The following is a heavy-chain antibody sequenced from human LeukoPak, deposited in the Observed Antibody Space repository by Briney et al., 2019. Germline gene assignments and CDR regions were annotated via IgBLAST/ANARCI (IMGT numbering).Heavy chain of an antibody. CDR3: ARRRGYSYGRNNYYFDY. J-gene: IGHJ4*02. V-gene: IGHV3-7*03. CDR2: INRDGSEK. CDR1: GFNFSNYW. Sequence: PGGSLRLSCAASGFNFSNYWMSWVRQTPGKGLEWVANINRDGSEKYYVDSVEGQFTISRDNAKNSLFLLMNSLRVEDTAVYYCARRRGYSYGRNNYYFDYWGQGTLVTVSS. D-gene: IGHD5-18*01.